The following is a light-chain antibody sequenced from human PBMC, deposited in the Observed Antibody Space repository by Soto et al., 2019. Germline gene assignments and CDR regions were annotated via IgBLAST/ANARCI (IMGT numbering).Light chain of an antibody. CDR3: QQSYSVPPT. CDR2: AAS. Sequence: DIQLTQSPASLSSSIGDRVTITCRASRSVAYFLNWYQHKPGKAPELLIYAASTLETGVPSRFSGTYSGTDFTLTISNLPPEDFGTYFCQQSYSVPPTFGQGTKV. CDR1: RSVAYF. V-gene: IGKV1-39*01. J-gene: IGKJ2*01.